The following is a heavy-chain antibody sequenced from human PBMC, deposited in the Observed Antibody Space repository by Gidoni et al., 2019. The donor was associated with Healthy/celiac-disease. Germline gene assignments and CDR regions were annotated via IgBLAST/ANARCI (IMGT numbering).Heavy chain of an antibody. Sequence: QVQLQQSGPGLVKPSQTLSLTCAISGDSVPSNSAAWNWIRQSPSRGLEWLGRTYYRSKWYNDYAVSGKSRITINPDTSQNQFSLQLNSVTPEDTAVYYCAAGGYSSGSDFDYWGQGTLVTVSS. V-gene: IGHV6-1*01. CDR3: AAGGYSSGSDFDY. CDR2: TYYRSKWYN. J-gene: IGHJ4*02. D-gene: IGHD6-19*01. CDR1: GDSVPSNSAA.